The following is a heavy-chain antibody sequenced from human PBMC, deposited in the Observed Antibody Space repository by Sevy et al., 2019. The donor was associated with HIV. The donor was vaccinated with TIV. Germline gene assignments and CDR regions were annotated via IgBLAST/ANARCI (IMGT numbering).Heavy chain of an antibody. D-gene: IGHD5-18*01. J-gene: IGHJ4*02. CDR2: ISSSSSYI. Sequence: GGSLRLSCAASGFTFSSYSMNWVRQAPGKGLEWVSSISSSSSYIYYADSVKGRFTISRDNAKNSLYLQMNSLRAEDTAVYYCARDDDTAMVTVDYWGQGTLVTVSS. CDR1: GFTFSSYS. V-gene: IGHV3-21*01. CDR3: ARDDDTAMVTVDY.